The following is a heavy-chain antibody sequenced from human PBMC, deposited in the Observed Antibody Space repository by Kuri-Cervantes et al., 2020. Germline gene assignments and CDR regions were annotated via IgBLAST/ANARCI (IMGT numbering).Heavy chain of an antibody. CDR1: GFTFSSYG. D-gene: IGHD5-18*01. V-gene: IGHV3-30*18. CDR3: AKDVFVDTAMAPLT. J-gene: IGHJ5*02. Sequence: GESLKISCAASGFTFSSYGMHWVRQAPGKGLEWVAVISYDGSNKYYADSVKGRFTISRDNSKNTLYLQMNSLRAEDTAVYCCAKDVFVDTAMAPLTWGQGTLVTVSS. CDR2: ISYDGSNK.